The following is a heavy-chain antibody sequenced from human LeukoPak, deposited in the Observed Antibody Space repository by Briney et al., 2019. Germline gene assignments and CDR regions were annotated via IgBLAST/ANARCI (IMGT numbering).Heavy chain of an antibody. D-gene: IGHD1-14*01. J-gene: IGHJ4*02. CDR1: GFSFSSQW. CDR2: IFSGGGT. CDR3: ALDSGDF. Sequence: GGSLRLSCAASGFSFSSQWMNWVRQAPGKGLEWVSVIFSGGGTYYADSVKGRFTISRDNSKNTLYLQMNSLRAEDTAVFYCALDSGDFWGQGTLVTVSS. V-gene: IGHV3-66*01.